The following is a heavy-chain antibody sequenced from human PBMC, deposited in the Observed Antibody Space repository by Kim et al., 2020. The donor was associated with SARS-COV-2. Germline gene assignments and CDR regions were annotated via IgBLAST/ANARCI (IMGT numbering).Heavy chain of an antibody. Sequence: SETLSLTCTVSGGSISSYYWSWIRQPPGKGLEWIGYIYYSGSTNYNPSLKSRVTISVDTSKNQFSLKLSSVTPADTAVYYCARHGALAFDIWGQGTMVTVSS. D-gene: IGHD1-26*01. CDR3: ARHGALAFDI. J-gene: IGHJ3*02. CDR2: IYYSGST. V-gene: IGHV4-59*08. CDR1: GGSISSYY.